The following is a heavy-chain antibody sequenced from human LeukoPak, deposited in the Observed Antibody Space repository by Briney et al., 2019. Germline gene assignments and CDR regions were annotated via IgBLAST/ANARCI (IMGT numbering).Heavy chain of an antibody. J-gene: IGHJ4*02. CDR2: IFYSGSS. D-gene: IGHD1-26*01. V-gene: IGHV4-59*08. CDR1: GGSISSYY. Sequence: PSETLSLTCTVSGGSISSYYWSWIRQPPGKGLEWIGDIFYSGSSNYNPSLKSRVTISVDTSKNQFSLRLSSVTAADTAVYYSARLASGSYGPLTPFDYWGQGTLVTVSS. CDR3: ARLASGSYGPLTPFDY.